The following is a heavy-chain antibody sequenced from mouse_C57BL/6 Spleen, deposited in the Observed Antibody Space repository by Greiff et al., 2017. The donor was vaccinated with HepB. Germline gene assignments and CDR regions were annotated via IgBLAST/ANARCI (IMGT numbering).Heavy chain of an antibody. V-gene: IGHV14-1*01. CDR2: IDPEDGDT. Sequence: VQLQQSGAELVRPGASVKLSCTASGFTINDYYMHWVKQRPEQGLEWIGRIDPEDGDTEYAPKFQGKATMTADTSSNTAYLQLSSLTSEDTAVYYCTTNYYGSIAWFAYWGQGTLVTVSA. CDR1: GFTINDYY. D-gene: IGHD1-1*01. CDR3: TTNYYGSIAWFAY. J-gene: IGHJ3*01.